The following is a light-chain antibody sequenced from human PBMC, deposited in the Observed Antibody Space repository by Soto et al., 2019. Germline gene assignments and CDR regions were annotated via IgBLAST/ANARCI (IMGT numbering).Light chain of an antibody. Sequence: QLVLTQSPSASASLGASVKLTCTLSSGHSRYAIAWHQQQPEKGPRYLMKVNSDGSHSKGDGIPDRFSGSSSGTERYLTISSLQAGDEADYYCQTWGTGVLVFGGGTTVTVL. V-gene: IGLV4-69*01. CDR2: VNSDGSH. CDR3: QTWGTGVLV. J-gene: IGLJ2*01. CDR1: SGHSRYA.